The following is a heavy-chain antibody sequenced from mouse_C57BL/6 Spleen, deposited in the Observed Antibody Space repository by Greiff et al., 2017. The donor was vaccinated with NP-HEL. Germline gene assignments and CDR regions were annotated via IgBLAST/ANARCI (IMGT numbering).Heavy chain of an antibody. V-gene: IGHV1-82*01. J-gene: IGHJ1*03. CDR2: IYPGDGDT. D-gene: IGHD1-1*01. CDR3: ASYSHYYGSSYWYFDV. Sequence: VKLVESGPELVKPGASVKISCKASGYAFSSSWLNWVKQRPGKGREWIGRIYPGDGDTHYNGKFKGKATLTADKSSSTAYMQLSSLTSEDSAVYFCASYSHYYGSSYWYFDVWGTGTTVTVSS. CDR1: GYAFSSSW.